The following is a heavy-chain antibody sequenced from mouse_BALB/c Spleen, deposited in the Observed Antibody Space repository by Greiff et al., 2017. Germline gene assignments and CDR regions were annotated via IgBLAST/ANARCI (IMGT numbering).Heavy chain of an antibody. CDR3: VHSMITTSFYYFDY. CDR2: IRSKSNNYAT. V-gene: IGHV10-1*02. Sequence: EVKLVESGGGLVQPKGSLKLSCAASGFTFNTYAMNWVRQAPGKGLEWVARIRSKSNNYATYYADSVKDRFTISRDDSQSMLYLQMNNLKTEDTAMYYCVHSMITTSFYYFDYWGQGTTLTVSS. J-gene: IGHJ2*01. D-gene: IGHD2-4*01. CDR1: GFTFNTYA.